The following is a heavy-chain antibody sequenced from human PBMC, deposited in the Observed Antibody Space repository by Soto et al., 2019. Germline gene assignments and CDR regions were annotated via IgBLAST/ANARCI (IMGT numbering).Heavy chain of an antibody. CDR3: AKGGVPAGMPGYYYMDV. Sequence: QVQLVESGGGVVQPGRSVRLSCAASGFTFSSVGMHWVRQAPGKGLEWVAIISYDGSNRYYGDSVKGRITISRDNSKNTVYLEINSLRVEDPAVYYCAKGGVPAGMPGYYYMDVWGKGIAVNISS. CDR1: GFTFSSVG. V-gene: IGHV3-30*18. CDR2: ISYDGSNR. J-gene: IGHJ6*03. D-gene: IGHD2-2*01.